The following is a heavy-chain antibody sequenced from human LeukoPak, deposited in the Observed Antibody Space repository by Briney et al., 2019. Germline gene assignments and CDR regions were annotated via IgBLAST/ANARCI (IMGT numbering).Heavy chain of an antibody. CDR2: ISAYNGNT. D-gene: IGHD2-15*01. CDR1: GYTFTSYG. J-gene: IGHJ4*02. V-gene: IGHV1-18*01. Sequence: ASVKVSCKASGYTFTSYGISWVRQAPGQGLEWMGWISAYNGNTNYAQKLQGRVTMTTDTSTSTAYMELSRLRSDDTAVYYCARDGRSGGYCSGGSCPKTNDYWGQGTLVTVSS. CDR3: ARDGRSGGYCSGGSCPKTNDY.